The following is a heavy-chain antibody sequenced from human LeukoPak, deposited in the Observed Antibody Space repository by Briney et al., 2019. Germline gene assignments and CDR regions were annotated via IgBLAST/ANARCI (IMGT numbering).Heavy chain of an antibody. D-gene: IGHD2-2*02. V-gene: IGHV3-23*01. CDR2: ISGSGGST. Sequence: GASLSLSCAASGFTFSSYAMSWVRQAPGKGLEWVSAISGSGGSTYYADSVKGRFTIPRDNSKNTLYLQMNSLRAEDTAVYYCAKDPSDCSSTSCYTVAFDIWGQGTMVTVSS. CDR1: GFTFSSYA. CDR3: AKDPSDCSSTSCYTVAFDI. J-gene: IGHJ3*02.